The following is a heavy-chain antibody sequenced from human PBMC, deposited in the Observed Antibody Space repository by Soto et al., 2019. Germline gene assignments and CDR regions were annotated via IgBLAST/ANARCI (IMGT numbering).Heavy chain of an antibody. CDR3: ARESSGWSNWFDP. CDR2: IWYDGSNK. CDR1: GFTFSSYG. J-gene: IGHJ5*02. Sequence: PGGSLRLSCAASGFTFSSYGMHWVRQAPGKGLEWVAVIWYDGSNKYYADSVKGRFTISRDNSKNTLYLQMNSLRAEDTAVYYCARESSGWSNWFDPWGQGTLVTVSS. V-gene: IGHV3-33*01. D-gene: IGHD6-19*01.